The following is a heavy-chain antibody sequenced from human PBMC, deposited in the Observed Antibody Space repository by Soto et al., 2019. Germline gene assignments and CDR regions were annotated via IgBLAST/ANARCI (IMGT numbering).Heavy chain of an antibody. D-gene: IGHD6-13*01. CDR3: AKGFKPGIAAAECFQH. V-gene: IGHV3-23*01. CDR1: GLTFSSYA. CDR2: ISGSGGST. Sequence: EVQLLESGGGLVQPGGSLRLSCAASGLTFSSYAMSWVRQAQGKGLEWVSAISGSGGSTYYADSVKGRFTISRDNSKNALYLQMNSLRAEDTAVYYCAKGFKPGIAAAECFQHWGQGTLVTVSS. J-gene: IGHJ1*01.